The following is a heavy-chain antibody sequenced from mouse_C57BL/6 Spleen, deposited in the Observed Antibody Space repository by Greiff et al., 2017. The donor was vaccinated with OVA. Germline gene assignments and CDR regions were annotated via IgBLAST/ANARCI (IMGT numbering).Heavy chain of an antibody. CDR1: GYTFTSYW. CDR2: INPSSGYT. V-gene: IGHV1-7*01. CDR3: ARDGNWDVGRFAY. Sequence: QVQLKQSGAELAKPGASVKLSCKASGYTFTSYWMHWVKQRPGQGLEWIGYINPSSGYTKYNQKFKDKATLTADKSSSTAYMQLSSLTYEDSAVYYCARDGNWDVGRFAYWGQGTLVTVSA. D-gene: IGHD4-1*01. J-gene: IGHJ3*01.